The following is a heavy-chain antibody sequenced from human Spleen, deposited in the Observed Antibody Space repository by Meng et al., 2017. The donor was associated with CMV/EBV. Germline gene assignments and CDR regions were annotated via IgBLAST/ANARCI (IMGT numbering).Heavy chain of an antibody. V-gene: IGHV3-30*04. J-gene: IGHJ5*02. CDR1: FTCSSYA. CDR2: ISYDGSNK. D-gene: IGHD2-2*01. CDR3: ARGAYCSSTSCHGDWFDP. Sequence: FTCSSYAMYWVRQAPGKGLEWVALISYDGSNKYYADSVKGRFTISRDNSKNTLYLQMNSLRAEDTAVYYCARGAYCSSTSCHGDWFDPWGQGTLVTVSS.